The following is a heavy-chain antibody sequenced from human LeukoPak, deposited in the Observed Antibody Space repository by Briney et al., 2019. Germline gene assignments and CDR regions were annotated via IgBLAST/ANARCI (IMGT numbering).Heavy chain of an antibody. CDR1: GYSFTTYW. J-gene: IGHJ4*02. CDR2: IYPGDSDT. CDR3: ATGWRGDYDDPANF. D-gene: IGHD3-3*01. Sequence: GESLKISCKASGYSSGYSFTTYWIGWVRQMSGKGLEWMAIIYPGDSDTRYSPSFQGQVTISADKSINTAYLQWGSLKASDTAMYYCATGWRGDYDDPANFWGQGTPVAVSS. V-gene: IGHV5-51*01.